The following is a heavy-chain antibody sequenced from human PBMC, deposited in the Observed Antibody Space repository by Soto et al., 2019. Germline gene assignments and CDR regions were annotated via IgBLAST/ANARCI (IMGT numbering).Heavy chain of an antibody. CDR1: GFSLSTSGMR. Sequence: SGPTLVNPTQTLTLTCTFSGFSLSTSGMRVSWIRQPPGKALEWLARIDWDDDKCYSTSLKTRLTISKDTSKNQVVLTMTNMDPVDTATYYCARIPSPVGYFDYWGQGTLVTSPQ. J-gene: IGHJ4*02. CDR3: ARIPSPVGYFDY. V-gene: IGHV2-70*04. D-gene: IGHD2-2*01. CDR2: IDWDDDK.